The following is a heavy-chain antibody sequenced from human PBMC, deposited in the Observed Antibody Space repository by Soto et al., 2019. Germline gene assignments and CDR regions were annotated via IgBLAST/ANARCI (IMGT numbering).Heavy chain of an antibody. CDR1: GGSISSYY. V-gene: IGHV4-59*01. D-gene: IGHD2-2*02. Sequence: LSLTCTVSGGSISSYYWSWIRQPPGKGLEWIGYIYYSGSTNYNPSLKSRVTISVDTSKNQFSLKLSSVTAADTAVYYCARGTVVPAAIIGWFDPCGQGTLVAVYS. J-gene: IGHJ5*02. CDR3: ARGTVVPAAIIGWFDP. CDR2: IYYSGST.